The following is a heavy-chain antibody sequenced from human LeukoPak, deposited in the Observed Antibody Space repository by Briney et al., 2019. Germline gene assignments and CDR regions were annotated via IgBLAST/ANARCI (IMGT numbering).Heavy chain of an antibody. CDR2: INPNSGGT. CDR1: GYTFTGYY. CDR3: GRQTVAGHFDY. J-gene: IGHJ4*02. Sequence: ASVKVSCKASGYTFTGYYMHWVRQAPGQGLEWMGRINPNSGGTNYAQKFQGRVTMTRDTSISTAYMELSRLRSDDTAVYYCGRQTVAGHFDYWGQGTLATVSS. V-gene: IGHV1-2*06. D-gene: IGHD6-19*01.